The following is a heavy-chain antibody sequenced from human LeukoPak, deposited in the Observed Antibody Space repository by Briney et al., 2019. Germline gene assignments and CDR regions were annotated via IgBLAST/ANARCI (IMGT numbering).Heavy chain of an antibody. CDR1: GYTFTGYY. D-gene: IGHD2-2*01. Sequence: ASVKVSCKASGYTFTGYYMHWVRQAPGQGLEGMGWINPNSGGTNYAQKFQGRVTMTRDTSISTAYMELSRLRSDDTAVYYCASSIVYCSSTSCYFDWGQGTLVTVSS. J-gene: IGHJ4*02. CDR3: ASSIVYCSSTSCYFD. CDR2: INPNSGGT. V-gene: IGHV1-2*02.